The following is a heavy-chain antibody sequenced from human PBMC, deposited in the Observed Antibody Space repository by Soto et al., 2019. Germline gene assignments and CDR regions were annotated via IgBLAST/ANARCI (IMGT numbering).Heavy chain of an antibody. J-gene: IGHJ3*02. CDR1: GGSISSGDYY. Sequence: SETLSLTCTVSGGSISSGDYYWSWIRQPPGKGLEWIGHIYYSGSTYYNPSLKSRVTISVDTSKNQFSLKLSSVTAADTAVYYCARGRDGYNFDAFDIWGQGTMVTVSS. D-gene: IGHD5-12*01. V-gene: IGHV4-30-4*01. CDR3: ARGRDGYNFDAFDI. CDR2: IYYSGST.